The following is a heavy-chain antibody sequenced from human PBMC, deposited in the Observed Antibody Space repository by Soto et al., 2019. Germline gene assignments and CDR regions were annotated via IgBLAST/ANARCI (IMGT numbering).Heavy chain of an antibody. V-gene: IGHV5-10-1*01. CDR2: IDPSDSYT. Sequence: GESLKISCKGSGYSFTSYWISWVRQMPGKGLEWMGRIDPSDSYTNYSPSFQGHVTISADKSISTAYLQWSSLKASDTAMYYCARHSFINWNDGPQNWFDPWGQGTLVTVSS. CDR1: GYSFTSYW. J-gene: IGHJ5*02. D-gene: IGHD1-20*01. CDR3: ARHSFINWNDGPQNWFDP.